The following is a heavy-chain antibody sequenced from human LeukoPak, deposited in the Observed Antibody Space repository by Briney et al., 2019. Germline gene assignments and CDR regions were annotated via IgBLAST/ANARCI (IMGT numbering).Heavy chain of an antibody. CDR3: ARGGDRGYCTNGVCFDY. CDR2: INHSGST. CDR1: GGSFSGDY. V-gene: IGHV4-34*01. Sequence: SETLSLTCAVYGGSFSGDYWSWIRQPPGKGLEWIGEINHSGSTNYNPSLKSRVTISVDTSKNQFSLKLSSVTAADTAVYYCARGGDRGYCTNGVCFDYWGQGTLVTVSS. D-gene: IGHD2-8*01. J-gene: IGHJ4*02.